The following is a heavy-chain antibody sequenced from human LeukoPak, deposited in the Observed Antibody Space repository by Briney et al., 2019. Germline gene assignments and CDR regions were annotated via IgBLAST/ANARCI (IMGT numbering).Heavy chain of an antibody. D-gene: IGHD2-15*01. Sequence: SETLSLTCTVSGGPISSYYWSWIRQPPGKGLEWIGYIYYSGSTNYNPSLKSRVTISVDTSKNQFSLKLSSVTAADTAVYYCAREHCSGGSCYSGWFDPWGQGTLVTVSS. J-gene: IGHJ5*02. CDR3: AREHCSGGSCYSGWFDP. CDR1: GGPISSYY. V-gene: IGHV4-59*01. CDR2: IYYSGST.